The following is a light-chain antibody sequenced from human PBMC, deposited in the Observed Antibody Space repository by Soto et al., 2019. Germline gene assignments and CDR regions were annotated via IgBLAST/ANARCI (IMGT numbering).Light chain of an antibody. J-gene: IGLJ1*01. CDR2: DTS. CDR3: SIVASGARPYV. V-gene: IGLV7-46*01. Sequence: QAVVAQESSLTVSPGGTITLTCGSSPGAVNSGHYPYWFQQTSGQASSTLIYDTSNSHSKTPLLFSGARHRGKAALTIAGEQHDDEAEYYISIVASGARPYVFGTGSEVTVL. CDR1: PGAVNSGHY.